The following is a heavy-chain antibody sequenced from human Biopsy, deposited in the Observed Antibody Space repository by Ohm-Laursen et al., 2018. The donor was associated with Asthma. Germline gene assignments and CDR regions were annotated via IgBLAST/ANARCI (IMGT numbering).Heavy chain of an antibody. D-gene: IGHD3-22*01. CDR2: IYYSGST. J-gene: IGHJ4*02. CDR1: YGSITSGGYY. V-gene: IGHV4-31*03. Sequence: SQTLSLTCTVSYGSITSGGYYWTWIRQHPGKGLERIGFIYYSGSTYYNPSLKSRVSTSIDTSKNQFSLKLSSVTAADTAVYYCARAQDYYDSRGYYRSFDYWGQGTLVTVSS. CDR3: ARAQDYYDSRGYYRSFDY.